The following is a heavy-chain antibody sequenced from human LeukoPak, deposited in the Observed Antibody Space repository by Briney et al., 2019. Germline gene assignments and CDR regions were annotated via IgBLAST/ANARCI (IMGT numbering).Heavy chain of an antibody. J-gene: IGHJ4*02. V-gene: IGHV3-23*01. CDR1: GVTFSSYA. CDR3: AKRGEDPVDLDY. CDR2: ITGCCDRT. D-gene: IGHD3-16*01. Sequence: AGGSLRLSCGVSGVTFSSYAMNWVRQASGKGLEWVSAITGCCDRTFYTDSVRGRFTVSRDNAKNTLYQQMNGLRAEDTAVYYCAKRGEDPVDLDYWGQGTLVTVSS.